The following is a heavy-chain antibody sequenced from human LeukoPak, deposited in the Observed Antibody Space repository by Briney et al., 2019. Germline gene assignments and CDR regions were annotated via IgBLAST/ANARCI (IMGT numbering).Heavy chain of an antibody. CDR2: MYYSGNT. V-gene: IGHV4-39*01. CDR1: GGSISSSSDY. Sequence: SETLSLTCTVSGGSISSSSDYWGWIRQPPGKGLEWIASMYYSGNTYYNPSLKSRVTISVDTSKNQFSLKLSSVTAADTAVYHCARHKQPLAHTDYWGQGALDTVSS. CDR3: ARHKQPLAHTDY. J-gene: IGHJ4*02. D-gene: IGHD6-13*01.